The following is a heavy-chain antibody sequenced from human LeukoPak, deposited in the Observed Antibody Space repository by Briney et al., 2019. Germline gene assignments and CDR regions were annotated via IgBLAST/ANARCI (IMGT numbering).Heavy chain of an antibody. CDR3: AKVSYILTGYYHFDY. V-gene: IGHV3-30*02. CDR2: IGYDGSNT. J-gene: IGHJ4*02. Sequence: GGTLSLSCAASGVSFSSDSMHWGRQPPGKGLGGGAGIGYDGSNTFTAASLRGRFTISRTISKHTLHLQMNSLRPEHTALYYCAKVSYILTGYYHFDYWGQGALVTVSS. CDR1: GVSFSSDS. D-gene: IGHD3-9*01.